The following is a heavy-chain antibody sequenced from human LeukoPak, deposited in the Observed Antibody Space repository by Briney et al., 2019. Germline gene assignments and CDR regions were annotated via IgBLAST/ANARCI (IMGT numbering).Heavy chain of an antibody. D-gene: IGHD3-22*01. CDR3: ARGPGYYDSSGLWIFDN. V-gene: IGHV4-59*11. CDR1: GGSISSHY. Sequence: SETLSLTCTVSGGSISSHYWSWIRQPPGKGLEWIGYVYYSGSTNYNPSLKSRVTISVDTSKNQFSLKLSSVTAADTAVYYCARGPGYYDSSGLWIFDNWGQGTLVTVSS. J-gene: IGHJ4*02. CDR2: VYYSGST.